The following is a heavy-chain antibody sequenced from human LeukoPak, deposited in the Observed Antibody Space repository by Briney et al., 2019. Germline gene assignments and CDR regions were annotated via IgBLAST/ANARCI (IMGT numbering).Heavy chain of an antibody. CDR1: GFTFSSYS. D-gene: IGHD1-26*01. V-gene: IGHV3-21*01. Sequence: GGSLRLSCAASGFTFSSYSMNWVRQAPGMGLEWVSSISSSSSYIYYADSVKGRFTISRDNAKNSLYLQMNSLRAEDTAVYYCWGKGYSGSYSTHDTDIWGQGTMVTVSS. CDR2: ISSSSSYI. CDR3: WGKGYSGSYSTHDTDI. J-gene: IGHJ3*02.